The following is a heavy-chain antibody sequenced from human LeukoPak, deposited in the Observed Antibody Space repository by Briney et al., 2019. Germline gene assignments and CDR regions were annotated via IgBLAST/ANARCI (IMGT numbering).Heavy chain of an antibody. J-gene: IGHJ4*02. CDR3: ARGYYDFWSGYYLTCGFDY. Sequence: SVKVSCKASGGTFSSYAISWVRQAPGQGLEWMGGIIPIFGTANYAQKFQGRVTITADESTSTAYMELSSLRSEDTAVYYCARGYYDFWSGYYLTCGFDYWGQGTLVTVSS. CDR1: GGTFSSYA. CDR2: IIPIFGTA. V-gene: IGHV1-69*13. D-gene: IGHD3-3*01.